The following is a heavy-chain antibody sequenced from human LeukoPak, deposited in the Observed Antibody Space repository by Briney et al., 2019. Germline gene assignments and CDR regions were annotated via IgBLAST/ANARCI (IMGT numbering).Heavy chain of an antibody. V-gene: IGHV5-51*01. CDR1: GYSFTSYW. Sequence: GESLKISCKGSGYSFTSYWIGWVRQMPGKGLEWMGIIYPGDSDTRYSPSFQGQVTISADKSISTAYLQWSSLKASDTAMYYCARDPLRGSYYSSAFDIWGQGTMVTVSS. CDR3: ARDPLRGSYYSSAFDI. D-gene: IGHD1-26*01. J-gene: IGHJ3*02. CDR2: IYPGDSDT.